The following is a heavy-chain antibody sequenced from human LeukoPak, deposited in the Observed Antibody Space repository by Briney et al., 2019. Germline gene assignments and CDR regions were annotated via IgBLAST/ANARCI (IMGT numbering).Heavy chain of an antibody. V-gene: IGHV3-53*01. D-gene: IGHD7-27*01. CDR3: TKTGGPWD. J-gene: IGHJ4*02. CDR2: IYSDGTS. CDR1: GFTFSNSF. Sequence: GGSLRLSCEASGFTFSNSFMSWIRHAPGKGLEWVSVIYSDGTSYYADSVKARFSISRDNSKNSLYLQMNSLRVEDTAMYYCTKTGGPWDWGQGTLVTVSS.